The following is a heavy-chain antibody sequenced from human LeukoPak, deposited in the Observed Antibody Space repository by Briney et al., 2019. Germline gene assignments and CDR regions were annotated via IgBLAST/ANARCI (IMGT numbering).Heavy chain of an antibody. J-gene: IGHJ5*02. CDR2: IYTSGST. D-gene: IGHD3-3*01. CDR3: ARGQYDFWSGYDVNWFDP. CDR1: GGSISSYY. V-gene: IGHV4-4*07. Sequence: SETLSLTCTVSGGSISSYYWSWIRQPAGKGLEWIGRIYTSGSTNYNPSLKSRVTMSVDTSKNQFSLQLSSVTAADTALYYCARGQYDFWSGYDVNWFDPWGQGTLVTVSS.